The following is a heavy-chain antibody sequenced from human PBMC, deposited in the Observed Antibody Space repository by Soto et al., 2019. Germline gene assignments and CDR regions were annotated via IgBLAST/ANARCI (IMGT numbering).Heavy chain of an antibody. CDR3: GRRGGGDYDFWSGYSYYYYMDV. D-gene: IGHD3-3*01. CDR1: GFTFSSYG. J-gene: IGHJ6*03. Sequence: QVQLVESGGGVVQPGRSLRLSCAASGFTFSSYGMHWVRQAPGKGLEWVAVIWYDGSNKYYADSVKGRFTIPRDNSQDPVDLQMNRRRGQATALYFCGRRGGGDYDFWSGYSYYYYMDVWGKGTTVTVSS. CDR2: IWYDGSNK. V-gene: IGHV3-33*01.